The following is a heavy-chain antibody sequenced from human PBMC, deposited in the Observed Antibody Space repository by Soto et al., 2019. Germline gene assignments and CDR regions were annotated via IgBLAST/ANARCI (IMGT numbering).Heavy chain of an antibody. V-gene: IGHV4-39*01. D-gene: IGHD3-10*01. CDR3: AKGGSGSYSNAFDI. J-gene: IGHJ3*02. Sequence: LSGTLSLTCTVSGGSISSSSYYWGWIRQPPGKGLEWIGSIYYSGSTYYNPSLKSRVTISVDTSKNQFSLKLSSVTAADTAVYYCAKGGSGSYSNAFDIWGQGTMVTVSS. CDR1: GGSISSSSYY. CDR2: IYYSGST.